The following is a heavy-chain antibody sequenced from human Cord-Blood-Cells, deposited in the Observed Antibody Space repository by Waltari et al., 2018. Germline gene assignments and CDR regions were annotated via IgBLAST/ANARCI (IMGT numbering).Heavy chain of an antibody. CDR3: ARHFWGATTIDY. Sequence: QLQLQESGPGLVKPSETLSLTCTGAGCSISSSRYYWGWIRQPPGKGLEWIGSIYYSGSTYYNPSLKSRVTISVDTSKNQFSLKLSSVTAADTAVYYCARHFWGATTIDYWGQGTLVTVSS. J-gene: IGHJ4*02. CDR1: GCSISSSRYY. CDR2: IYYSGST. V-gene: IGHV4-39*01. D-gene: IGHD1-26*01.